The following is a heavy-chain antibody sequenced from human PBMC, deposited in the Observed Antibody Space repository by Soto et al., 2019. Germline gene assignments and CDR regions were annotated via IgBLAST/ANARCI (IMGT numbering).Heavy chain of an antibody. D-gene: IGHD4-17*01. Sequence: QVQLVQSGAEVPKPGSSVKVSCNASGGTFSSYAISWVRQAPGQGLEWMGGIIPIFGTANYAQKFQGRVTITADESTSTAYMELSSLRSEDTAVYYCARTRDLDYGGNLGIFDYWGQGTLVTVSA. V-gene: IGHV1-69*01. CDR2: IIPIFGTA. J-gene: IGHJ4*02. CDR1: GGTFSSYA. CDR3: ARTRDLDYGGNLGIFDY.